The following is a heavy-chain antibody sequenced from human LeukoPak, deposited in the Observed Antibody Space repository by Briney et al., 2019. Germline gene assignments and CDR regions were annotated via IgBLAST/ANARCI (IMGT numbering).Heavy chain of an antibody. J-gene: IGHJ4*02. CDR1: GFTFSSYA. V-gene: IGHV3-23*01. CDR2: ISGSGDNT. CDR3: AKWKYSTSGIDDY. D-gene: IGHD6-6*01. Sequence: GGSLRLSCAASGFTFSSYAMSWVRQVPGKGLEWVSVISGSGDNTYYADSVKGRFTISRDNSKNMLYLQMDSLRAEDTAVYYWAKWKYSTSGIDDYWGQGPLVPVS.